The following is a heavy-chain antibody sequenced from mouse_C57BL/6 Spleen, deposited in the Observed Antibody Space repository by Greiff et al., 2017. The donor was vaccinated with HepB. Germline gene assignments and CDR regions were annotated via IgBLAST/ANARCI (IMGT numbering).Heavy chain of an antibody. CDR2: IDPETGGT. D-gene: IGHD1-1*01. V-gene: IGHV1-15*01. J-gene: IGHJ3*01. CDR1: GYTFTDYE. Sequence: QVQLKESGAELVRPGASVTLSCKASGYTFTDYEMHWVKQTPVHGLEWIGAIDPETGGTAYNQKFKGKAILTADKSSSTAYMELRSLTSEDSAVYYCTRKGYDGSSPWFAYWGQGTLVTVSA. CDR3: TRKGYDGSSPWFAY.